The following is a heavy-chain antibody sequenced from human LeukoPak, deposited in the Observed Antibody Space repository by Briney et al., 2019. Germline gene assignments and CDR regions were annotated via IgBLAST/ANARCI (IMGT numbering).Heavy chain of an antibody. CDR1: GYTFTGYY. Sequence: ASVKVSCKASGYTFTGYYMHWVRQAPGQGLEWMGWINPNSGGTNYAQKFQGRVTMTRDTSISTAYMELSRLRSDDTAVYYCARDPPVLLWFGDPSNWFDPWGQGTLVTVSS. V-gene: IGHV1-2*02. CDR3: ARDPPVLLWFGDPSNWFDP. J-gene: IGHJ5*02. CDR2: INPNSGGT. D-gene: IGHD3-10*01.